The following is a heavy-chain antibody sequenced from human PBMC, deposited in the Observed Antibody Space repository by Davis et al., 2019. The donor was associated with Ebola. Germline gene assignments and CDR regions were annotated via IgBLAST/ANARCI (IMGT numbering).Heavy chain of an antibody. CDR2: VYYSGTT. Sequence: MPGGSLRLSCTVSGGSISSYYWSWIRQPPGKGLEWIGNVYYSGTTTYNPSLKSPVTISVDTSENQFSLNLISVTAADTAVYYCARDYWATEGAFDVWGQGTLVTVAS. CDR3: ARDYWATEGAFDV. D-gene: IGHD2-8*02. J-gene: IGHJ3*01. V-gene: IGHV4-59*01. CDR1: GGSISSYY.